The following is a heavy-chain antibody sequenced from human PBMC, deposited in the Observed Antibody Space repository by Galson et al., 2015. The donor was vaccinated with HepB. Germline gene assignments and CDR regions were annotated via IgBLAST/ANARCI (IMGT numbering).Heavy chain of an antibody. CDR3: TRLVRYHYYGIDV. J-gene: IGHJ6*02. Sequence: SLRLSCAASGFTFSGSAMHWVRQASGKGLEWVGRIRSKANSYATAYAASVKGRFTISRDDSKNTAYLQMNSLKTEDTAVYYCTRLVRYHYYGIDVWGQGTTVTVSS. V-gene: IGHV3-73*01. CDR1: GFTFSGSA. CDR2: IRSKANSYAT.